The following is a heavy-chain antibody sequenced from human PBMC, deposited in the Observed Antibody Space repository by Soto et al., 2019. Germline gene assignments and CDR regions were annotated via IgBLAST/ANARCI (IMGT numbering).Heavy chain of an antibody. CDR2: ISGSGGST. V-gene: IGHV3-23*01. Sequence: EVQLLESGGGLVQPGGSLRLSCAASGFTFSIYAMSWVRQAPGKGLEWVSAISGSGGSTYYADSVKGRFTISRDNSKNTLYLQMNSLRAEDTAVYYCANEYGGYDSYFDYWGQGTLVTVSS. CDR1: GFTFSIYA. CDR3: ANEYGGYDSYFDY. D-gene: IGHD5-12*01. J-gene: IGHJ4*02.